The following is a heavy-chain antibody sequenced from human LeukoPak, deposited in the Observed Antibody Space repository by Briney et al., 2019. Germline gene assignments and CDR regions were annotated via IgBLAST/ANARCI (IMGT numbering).Heavy chain of an antibody. V-gene: IGHV3-53*01. Sequence: GGSLRLSCTVSGFTVSSNSMSWVRQAPGKGLEWVSFIYSDNTYYSDSVKGRFTISRDNSKNTLYLQMNSLRAEDTAVYYCARGDCSSTSCHPPYFDYWGQGTLVTVSS. CDR3: ARGDCSSTSCHPPYFDY. CDR2: IYSDNT. J-gene: IGHJ4*02. D-gene: IGHD2-2*01. CDR1: GFTVSSNS.